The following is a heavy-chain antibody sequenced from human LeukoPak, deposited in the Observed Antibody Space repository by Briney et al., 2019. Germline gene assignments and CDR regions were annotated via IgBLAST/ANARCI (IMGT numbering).Heavy chain of an antibody. V-gene: IGHV3-20*04. D-gene: IGHD6-19*01. CDR1: GFRFDDHG. CDR3: AGGDRNGWYFDY. J-gene: IGHJ4*02. Sequence: PGGSLRLSCAASGFRFDDHGMSWVRQVPGKGLEWVSGINWNGASTGYGDSVKGRFTISRDNAKNSLYLQMNSLRAEDTALCYCAGGDRNGWYFDYWGQGILVTVSS. CDR2: INWNGAST.